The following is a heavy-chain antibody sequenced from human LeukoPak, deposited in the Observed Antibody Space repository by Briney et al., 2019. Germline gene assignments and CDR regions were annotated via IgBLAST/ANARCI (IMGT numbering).Heavy chain of an antibody. Sequence: ASVKVSCKASGNTFTDYFMHWVRQAPGQGLEWMGWINPNSGGTNYAQKFQGRVTMTRDTSISTAYMELSRLRSDDTAVYYCARIMYYYDSSGQTSLDYWGQGTLVTVSS. CDR3: ARIMYYYDSSGQTSLDY. D-gene: IGHD3-22*01. CDR1: GNTFTDYF. J-gene: IGHJ4*02. CDR2: INPNSGGT. V-gene: IGHV1-2*02.